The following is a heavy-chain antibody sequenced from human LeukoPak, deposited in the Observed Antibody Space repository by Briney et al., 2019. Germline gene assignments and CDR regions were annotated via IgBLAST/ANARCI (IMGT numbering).Heavy chain of an antibody. CDR2: IYHSGST. D-gene: IGHD1-26*01. CDR3: AAALEWELVY. J-gene: IGHJ4*02. V-gene: IGHV4-38-2*02. Sequence: PSETLSLTCTVSGYSISSGYYWGWIRPPPGKGLEWIGSIYHSGSTYYNPSLKSRVAISVDTSKNQFSLKLSSVTAADTAVYYCAAALEWELVYWGQGTLVTVSS. CDR1: GYSISSGYY.